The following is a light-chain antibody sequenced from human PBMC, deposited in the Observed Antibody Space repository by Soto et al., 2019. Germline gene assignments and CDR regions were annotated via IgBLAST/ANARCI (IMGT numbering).Light chain of an antibody. CDR1: SSDVGGYNY. J-gene: IGLJ3*02. V-gene: IGLV2-14*01. CDR3: SSYTSSSFWV. CDR2: DVS. Sequence: QSALTQPAPVSGSPGQSITISCTGTSSDVGGYNYVSWYQQHPGKAPKLMIYDVSNRPSGVSNRFSGSKSGNTASLTISGLQAEDEADYYCSSYTSSSFWVFGGGTKVTVL.